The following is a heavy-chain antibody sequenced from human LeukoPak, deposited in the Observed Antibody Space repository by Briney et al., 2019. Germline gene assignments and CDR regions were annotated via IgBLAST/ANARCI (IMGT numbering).Heavy chain of an antibody. D-gene: IGHD6-19*01. CDR2: INPSGGST. V-gene: IGHV1-46*01. CDR3: ARDGNPDGLAVAGTKPFDY. J-gene: IGHJ4*02. Sequence: ASAKVSCKASGYTFTSYYMHWVRQAPGQGLEWMGIINPSGGSTSYAQKFQGRVTMTRDTSTSTVYMELSSLRSEDTAVYYCARDGNPDGLAVAGTKPFDYWGQGTLVTVSS. CDR1: GYTFTSYY.